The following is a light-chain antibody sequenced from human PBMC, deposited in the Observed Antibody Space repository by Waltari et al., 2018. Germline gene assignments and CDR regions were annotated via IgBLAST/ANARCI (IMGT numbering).Light chain of an antibody. CDR3: CSYAGSSTLEV. CDR1: SSDVGSYNL. Sequence: QSALTQPASVSGSPGQSITISCTGTSSDVGSYNLVSWYQQHPGKDPKLMIYEGSKRPSGVSNRFSGSKSGNTASLTISGLQAEDEADYYCCSYAGSSTLEVFGGGTKLTVL. V-gene: IGLV2-23*03. J-gene: IGLJ2*01. CDR2: EGS.